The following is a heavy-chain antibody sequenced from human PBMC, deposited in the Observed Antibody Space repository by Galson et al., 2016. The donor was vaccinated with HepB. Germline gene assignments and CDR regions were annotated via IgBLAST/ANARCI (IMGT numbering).Heavy chain of an antibody. Sequence: SLRLSCAASGFMCRNYAMSWVRQAPGKGLEWVSVISGSGGTTFYADSVKGRFSISRDNSQNTLDLQMNSLRAEDTAIYYCVKVFDYLNGWIDQWGQGILVTVSS. CDR3: VKVFDYLNGWIDQ. D-gene: IGHD6-19*01. J-gene: IGHJ4*02. V-gene: IGHV3-23*01. CDR1: GFMCRNYA. CDR2: ISGSGGTT.